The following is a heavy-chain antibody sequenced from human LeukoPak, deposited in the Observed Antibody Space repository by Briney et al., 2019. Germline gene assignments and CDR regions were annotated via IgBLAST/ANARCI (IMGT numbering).Heavy chain of an antibody. CDR1: GYTFTSNY. CDR3: ARAGYSSSWYYFDY. CDR2: IYPRDGST. V-gene: IGHV1-46*01. D-gene: IGHD6-13*01. Sequence: ASVKVSCKASGYTFTSNYIHWVRQAPGQGLEWMGMIYPRDGSTSYAQKFQGRVTVTRDTSTSTVYMELSSLRSEDTAVYYCARAGYSSSWYYFDYWGQGTLVTVSS. J-gene: IGHJ4*02.